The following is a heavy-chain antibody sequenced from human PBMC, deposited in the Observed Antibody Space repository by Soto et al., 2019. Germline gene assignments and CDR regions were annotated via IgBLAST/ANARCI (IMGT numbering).Heavy chain of an antibody. J-gene: IGHJ5*02. Sequence: QVQLQQWGAGLLKPSETLSLTCAVYGESFSDNYWTWIRQPPGKGLAWFGEVTQTGSTKYNPSLKSRFTISVDTSKNQFSLKLNSVTAADTAVYYCARGLSYCSSTTCAETRFDPWGQGTLVTVSS. V-gene: IGHV4-34*01. CDR1: GESFSDNY. CDR3: ARGLSYCSSTTCAETRFDP. D-gene: IGHD2-2*01. CDR2: VTQTGST.